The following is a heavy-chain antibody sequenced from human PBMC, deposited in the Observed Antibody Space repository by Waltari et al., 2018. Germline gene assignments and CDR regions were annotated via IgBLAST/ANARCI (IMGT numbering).Heavy chain of an antibody. Sequence: QVQLVQSGAEVKTPGASVKVSCKAYVYSFTGDYIHWVRQAPGQGLEWMGRVITNSGDTNYAQKFQGRVTLTRDTSTSTGYMQLSGLRSDDTALYYCARDPAGDGFYYFDYWGQGSLVTVSS. V-gene: IGHV1-2*06. CDR3: ARDPAGDGFYYFDY. D-gene: IGHD2-2*01. CDR2: VITNSGDT. CDR1: VYSFTGDY. J-gene: IGHJ4*02.